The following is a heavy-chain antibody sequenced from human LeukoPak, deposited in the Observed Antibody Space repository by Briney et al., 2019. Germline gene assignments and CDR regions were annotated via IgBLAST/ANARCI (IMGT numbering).Heavy chain of an antibody. CDR3: ARYDLYFDY. D-gene: IGHD2-21*02. J-gene: IGHJ4*02. Sequence: SETLSLTCTVSGGSISSGDYYWRWIRQPPGEVLVWIGYIYYSVSTYYNPSLNSRVTISVDTSKNQFSLKLTSVTAAYTAVYHCARYDLYFDYWGQGTRVTVSS. V-gene: IGHV4-30-4*08. CDR1: GGSISSGDYY. CDR2: IYYSVST.